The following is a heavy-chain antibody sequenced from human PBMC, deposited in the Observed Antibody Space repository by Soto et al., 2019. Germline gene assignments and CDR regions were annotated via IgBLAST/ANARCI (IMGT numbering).Heavy chain of an antibody. CDR3: ASRYCSSTSCPLEGFDP. D-gene: IGHD2-2*01. CDR1: GGSFSGYY. J-gene: IGHJ5*02. V-gene: IGHV4-34*01. CDR2: INHSGST. Sequence: QVQLQQWGAGLLKPSETLSLTCAVYGGSFSGYYWSWIRQPPGKGLEWIGEINHSGSTNYNPSLKSRVTISVDTSKNQFSLKLSSVTAADTAVYYCASRYCSSTSCPLEGFDPWGQGTLVTVSS.